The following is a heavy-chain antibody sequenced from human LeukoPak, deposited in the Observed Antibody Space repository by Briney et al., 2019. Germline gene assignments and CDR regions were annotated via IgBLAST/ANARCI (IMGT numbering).Heavy chain of an antibody. CDR3: ARSMYSSDWSDAFDI. D-gene: IGHD6-19*01. CDR1: GFTLRSHA. CDR2: ISGSGGST. J-gene: IGHJ3*02. V-gene: IGHV3-23*01. Sequence: GGSLRLSCAASGFTLRSHAMSWVRQAPGKGLEWVSAISGSGGSTDYVDSVKGRFTISRDNSKNTLYLQMNSLRAEDTAVYYCARSMYSSDWSDAFDIWGQGTMVTVSS.